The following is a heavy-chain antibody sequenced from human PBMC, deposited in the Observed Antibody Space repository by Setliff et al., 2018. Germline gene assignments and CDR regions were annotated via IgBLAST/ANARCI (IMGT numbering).Heavy chain of an antibody. CDR2: IYTSGST. CDR3: ARGGYYNFWSGYYSTQYYYYGMDV. J-gene: IGHJ6*02. V-gene: IGHV4-61*02. Sequence: SETLSLTCTVAGGSISSGSYYWSWIRKPAGKGLEWSGRIYTSGSTNYNPSLKGRVTISVDTSKNQCSLKLSSVTAADTAVYYCARGGYYNFWSGYYSTQYYYYGMDVWGQGTTVTVSS. D-gene: IGHD3-3*01. CDR1: GGSISSGSYY.